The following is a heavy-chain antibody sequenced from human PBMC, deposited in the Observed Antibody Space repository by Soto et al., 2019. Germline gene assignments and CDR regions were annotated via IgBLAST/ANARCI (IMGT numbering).Heavy chain of an antibody. Sequence: GGSLRLSCAASGFTFSNAWMSWVRQAPGKGLEWVGRIKSKTDGGTTDYAAPVKGRFTISRDDSKNTLYLQMNSLKTEDTAVYYCTTDHLELNPDYDILTGYEYWGQGTLVTVSS. V-gene: IGHV3-15*01. CDR3: TTDHLELNPDYDILTGYEY. CDR1: GFTFSNAW. CDR2: IKSKTDGGTT. D-gene: IGHD3-9*01. J-gene: IGHJ4*02.